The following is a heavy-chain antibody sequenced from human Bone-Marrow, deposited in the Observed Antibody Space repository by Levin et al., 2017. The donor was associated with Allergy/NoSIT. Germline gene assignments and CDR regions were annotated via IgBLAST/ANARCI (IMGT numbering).Heavy chain of an antibody. CDR1: GFVVSRNH. J-gene: IGHJ4*02. CDR3: ARDNFDTPGELDY. V-gene: IGHV3-53*01. Sequence: PGGSLRLSCAASGFVVSRNHMSWVRQAPGKGLEWLSVTYSGGTTFYRDSVKDRFTITRDNFKNTLYLQMRSLRAEDTAIYYCARDNFDTPGELDYWGQGTLVTVSS. D-gene: IGHD1-20*01. CDR2: TYSGGTT.